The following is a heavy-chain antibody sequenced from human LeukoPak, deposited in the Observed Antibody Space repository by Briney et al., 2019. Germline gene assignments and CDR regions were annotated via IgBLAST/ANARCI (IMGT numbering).Heavy chain of an antibody. CDR1: GYSFPSYW. Sequence: GESLKISCKGSGYSFPSYWIAWARQMPGKGLEWMGIIYPGDSDTRYSPSFQGQVTISADKSISTAYLQWSSVQASDTAMYYCARPDLTLRDAFNIWGQGTMVTVSS. D-gene: IGHD3-22*01. CDR2: IYPGDSDT. CDR3: ARPDLTLRDAFNI. J-gene: IGHJ3*02. V-gene: IGHV5-51*01.